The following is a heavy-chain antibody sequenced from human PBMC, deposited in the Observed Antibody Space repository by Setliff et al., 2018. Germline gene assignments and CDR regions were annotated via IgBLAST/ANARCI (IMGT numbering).Heavy chain of an antibody. V-gene: IGHV3-30*03. Sequence: LRLSCVASGFGFRSFGMYWVRQAPGKGLEWVAAISFDGSDQYYADSVKGRFTISRDNSNSKVFLQMNSLRAEDTAVYHCARTCSGSGCYAGLESWGQGTPVTVSS. CDR2: ISFDGSDQ. CDR1: GFGFRSFG. J-gene: IGHJ4*02. CDR3: ARTCSGSGCYAGLES. D-gene: IGHD2-15*01.